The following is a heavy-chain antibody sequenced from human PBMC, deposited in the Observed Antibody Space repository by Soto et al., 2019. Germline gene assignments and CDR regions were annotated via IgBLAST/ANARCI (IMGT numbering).Heavy chain of an antibody. Sequence: SVTCXVAGGYSISYYWNWIRKYPRKGLEWIGYIYYTGSTSYNPSLKSRVTISGDKSKNQFSLRLTSVTAADTAVYYCGILDMITFGGVIGPNDAFDSWGQGKMVTVSS. D-gene: IGHD3-16*02. V-gene: IGHV4-59*08. CDR1: GGYSISYY. J-gene: IGHJ3*02. CDR2: IYYTGST. CDR3: GILDMITFGGVIGPNDAFDS.